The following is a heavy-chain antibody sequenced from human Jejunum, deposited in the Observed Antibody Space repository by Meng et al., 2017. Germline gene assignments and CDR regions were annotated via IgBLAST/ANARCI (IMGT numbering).Heavy chain of an antibody. CDR2: ISDGGST. CDR1: GGSISNNYY. D-gene: IGHD2-15*01. J-gene: IGHJ5*02. Sequence: EPVPGSGPRQLKAPGSLSLTWAVSGGSISNNYYWSWVLQPPGKGLEWIGEISDGGSTSYNPSLKNRVTISIDKSKSQFSLKLSSVTAADTAVYFCAKNGYCSGGRCSSGTSFDPWGQGTLVTVSS. V-gene: IGHV4-4*01. CDR3: AKNGYCSGGRCSSGTSFDP.